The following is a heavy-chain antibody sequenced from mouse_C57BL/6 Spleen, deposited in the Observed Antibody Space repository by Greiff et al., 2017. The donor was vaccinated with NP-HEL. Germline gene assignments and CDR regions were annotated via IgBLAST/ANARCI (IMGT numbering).Heavy chain of an antibody. J-gene: IGHJ3*01. CDR1: GYTFTSYW. Sequence: VQLQQPGAELVRPGSSVKLSCKASGYTFTSYWLHWVKQRPIQGLEWIGNIDPSDSETHSNQKFKDKATLTVDKSSSTAYMQRSSLTSEDSAVYYCARGFPYYGSSYAWCAYWGQGTLVTVSA. D-gene: IGHD1-1*01. CDR3: ARGFPYYGSSYAWCAY. CDR2: IDPSDSET. V-gene: IGHV1-52*01.